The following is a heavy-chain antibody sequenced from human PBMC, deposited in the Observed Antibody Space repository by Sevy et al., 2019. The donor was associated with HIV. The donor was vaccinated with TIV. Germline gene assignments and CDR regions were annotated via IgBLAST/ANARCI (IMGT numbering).Heavy chain of an antibody. D-gene: IGHD5-12*01. CDR1: GGSISSYS. J-gene: IGHJ4*02. CDR3: ARDEGDGYNYFDY. Sequence: SETLSLTCTVSGGSISSYSWSWIRQPAGKGLEWIGHLYTSGSTNYNPSLKSRVIMSVDTSKNQFSLKLTSLTAADTAVYYCARDEGDGYNYFDYWGQGTLVTVSS. CDR2: LYTSGST. V-gene: IGHV4-4*07.